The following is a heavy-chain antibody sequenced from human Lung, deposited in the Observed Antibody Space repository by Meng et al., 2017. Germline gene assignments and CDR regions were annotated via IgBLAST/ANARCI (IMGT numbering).Heavy chain of an antibody. CDR1: GGSFSDYY. Sequence: QLQLQSWGPGLLKPSPTLSLTCVVAGGSFSDYYWSWIRQPPGKGLEWIGKINHSGSTNYNPSLERRATISVDTSQNNLSLKLSSVTAADSAVYYCARAPTTMAHDFDYWGQGTLVTVSS. J-gene: IGHJ4*02. CDR3: ARAPTTMAHDFDY. D-gene: IGHD4-11*01. CDR2: INHSGST. V-gene: IGHV4-34*01.